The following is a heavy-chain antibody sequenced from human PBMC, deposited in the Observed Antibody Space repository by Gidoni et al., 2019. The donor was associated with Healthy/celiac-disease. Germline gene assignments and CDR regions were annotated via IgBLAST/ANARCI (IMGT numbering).Heavy chain of an antibody. D-gene: IGHD3-22*01. CDR2: IKSKTDGGTT. Sequence: EVQLVESGVCLVKPGGSLSLACSASGFTFSNAWLGWGRQAPGKGLGGVGRIKSKTDGGTTDYAAPVKGRFTISRDDSKNTLYLQMNSLKTEDTAVYYCTTADSDFDYWGQGTLVTVSS. J-gene: IGHJ4*02. V-gene: IGHV3-15*01. CDR1: GFTFSNAW. CDR3: TTADSDFDY.